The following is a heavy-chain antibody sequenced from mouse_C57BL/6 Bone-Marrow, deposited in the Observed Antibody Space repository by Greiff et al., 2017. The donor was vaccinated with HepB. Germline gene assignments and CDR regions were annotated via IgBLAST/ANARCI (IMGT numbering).Heavy chain of an antibody. CDR2: IYPRSGNT. V-gene: IGHV1-81*01. J-gene: IGHJ4*01. D-gene: IGHD1-1*01. CDR1: GYTFTSSG. CDR3: ARKVGGPMDY. Sequence: QVQLQQSGAELARPGASVKLSCKASGYTFTSSGISWVKQRTGQGLEWIGEIYPRSGNTYYNEKFKGKATLTADKSSSTAYMELLSLTSEDSAVYFRARKVGGPMDYWGQGTSVTVSS.